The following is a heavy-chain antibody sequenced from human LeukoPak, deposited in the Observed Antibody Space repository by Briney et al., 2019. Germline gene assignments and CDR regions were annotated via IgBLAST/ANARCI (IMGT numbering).Heavy chain of an antibody. CDR1: GFTFSSYW. CDR3: AKDVGETYYDFWSGYNHYYYYYMDV. Sequence: GGSLRLSCAASGFTFSSYWMHWVRQAPGKGLEWVSAISGSGGSTYYADSVKGRFTISRDNSKNTLYLQMNSLRAEDTAVYYCAKDVGETYYDFWSGYNHYYYYYMDVWGKGTTVTVSS. J-gene: IGHJ6*03. V-gene: IGHV3-23*01. CDR2: ISGSGGST. D-gene: IGHD3-3*01.